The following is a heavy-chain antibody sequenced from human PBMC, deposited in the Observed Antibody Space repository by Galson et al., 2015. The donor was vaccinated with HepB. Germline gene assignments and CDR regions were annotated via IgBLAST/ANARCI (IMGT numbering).Heavy chain of an antibody. CDR3: AKDAYYGSGSYGSRYYYYGMDV. CDR1: GFTFSSYG. V-gene: IGHV3-30*18. J-gene: IGHJ6*02. D-gene: IGHD3-10*01. CDR2: ISYDGSNK. Sequence: SLRLSCAASGFTFSSYGMHWVRQAPGKGLEWVAVISYDGSNKYYADSVKGRFTISRDNSKNTLYLQMNSLRAEDTAVYYCAKDAYYGSGSYGSRYYYYGMDVWGQGTTVTVSS.